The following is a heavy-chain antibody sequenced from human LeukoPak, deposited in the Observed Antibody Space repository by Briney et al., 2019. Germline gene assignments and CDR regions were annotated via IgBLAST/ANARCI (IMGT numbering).Heavy chain of an antibody. Sequence: PSETLSLTCTVSGGSTSSNSYYWDWIRHPPGKGLEWIGTIYYSGNTYYNPYLKSRVTISIDTSKNQFSLKLSSVTAADTAVYYSSKLSYYNYYMDVWGKGTTVTVSS. CDR1: GGSTSSNSYY. V-gene: IGHV4-39*01. CDR3: SKLSYYNYYMDV. CDR2: IYYSGNT. J-gene: IGHJ6*03.